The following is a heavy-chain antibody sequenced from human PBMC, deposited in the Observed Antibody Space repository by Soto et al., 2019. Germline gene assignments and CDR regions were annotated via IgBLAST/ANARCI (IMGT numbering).Heavy chain of an antibody. Sequence: QVQLVQSGAEVKKPGSSVRVSCKASGDTFNTFAISWVRQAPGQGLEWMGGIIPIFGTPDYAQQFPGRVTISADESTRTAYLELSSLRSEDTAVYCCARSPGITGTRASQYAMDVWGQGTTVTVSS. D-gene: IGHD1-20*01. CDR3: ARSPGITGTRASQYAMDV. CDR2: IIPIFGTP. V-gene: IGHV1-69*01. J-gene: IGHJ6*02. CDR1: GDTFNTFA.